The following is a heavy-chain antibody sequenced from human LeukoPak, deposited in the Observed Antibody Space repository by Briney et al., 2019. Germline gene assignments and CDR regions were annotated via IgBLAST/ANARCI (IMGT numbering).Heavy chain of an antibody. CDR2: ISAFNGNT. Sequence: GASVKVSCKASGYTFTSYGISWVRRAPGQGLEWMGWISAFNGNTNYAQKLQGRVTMTTDTSASTAYMELRSLRSDDTAVYYCARTPYYYDSSGYYLGDYWGQGTLVTVSS. D-gene: IGHD3-22*01. CDR1: GYTFTSYG. J-gene: IGHJ4*02. CDR3: ARTPYYYDSSGYYLGDY. V-gene: IGHV1-18*01.